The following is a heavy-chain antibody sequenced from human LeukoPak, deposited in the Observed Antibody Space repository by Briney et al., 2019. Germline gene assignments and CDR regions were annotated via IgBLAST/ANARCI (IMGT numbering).Heavy chain of an antibody. J-gene: IGHJ4*02. D-gene: IGHD2-2*01. CDR3: ATGRSCTTCYLPDY. CDR2: INQDGGEK. V-gene: IGHV3-7*01. CDR1: GFTFSRNW. Sequence: GGSLRPSCAASGFTFSRNWMSWVRQAPGKGLEWVANINQDGGEKYYVDSVKGRFTISRDNAKNSLYLQMNSLRAEDTAVYHCATGRSCTTCYLPDYWGQGTLVTVSS.